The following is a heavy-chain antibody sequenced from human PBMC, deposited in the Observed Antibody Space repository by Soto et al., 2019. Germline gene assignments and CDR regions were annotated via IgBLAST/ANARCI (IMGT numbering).Heavy chain of an antibody. CDR1: GGSISSYY. V-gene: IGHV4-59*01. CDR2: IYYSGST. J-gene: IGHJ6*02. D-gene: IGHD5-18*01. CDR3: ARAGYSYDPNYYYYGMDV. Sequence: SETLSLTCTVSGGSISSYYWSWIRQPPGKGLEWIGYIYYSGSTNYNPSLKSRVTISVDTSKNQFSLKLSSVTAADTAVYYCARAGYSYDPNYYYYGMDVWGQGTAVTVSS.